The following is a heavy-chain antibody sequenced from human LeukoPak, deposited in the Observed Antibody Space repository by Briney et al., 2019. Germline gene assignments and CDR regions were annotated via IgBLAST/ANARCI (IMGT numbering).Heavy chain of an antibody. CDR1: GGSISSYY. J-gene: IGHJ4*02. V-gene: IGHV4-59*01. Sequence: PSETLSLTCTVSGGSISSYYWSWIRQPPGKGLEWIGYIYYSGSTNYNPSLESRVTISVGTSKNQFSLKLSSVTAADTAVYYCARGGIVATVYFDYWGQGTLVTVSS. D-gene: IGHD5-12*01. CDR2: IYYSGST. CDR3: ARGGIVATVYFDY.